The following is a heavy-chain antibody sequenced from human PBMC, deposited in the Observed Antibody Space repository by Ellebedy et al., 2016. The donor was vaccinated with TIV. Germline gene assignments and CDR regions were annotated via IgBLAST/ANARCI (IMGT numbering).Heavy chain of an antibody. D-gene: IGHD3-22*01. CDR2: ITYPGST. CDR3: ARVPYYYESSGSFDI. Sequence: MPSETLSLTCSVSGGSISSRSFSWGWIRQPQGKGLEWIGSITYPGSTSYNPSLNRRVTISVNTSTNQFSLKLGSVTAADTAVYYCARVPYYYESSGSFDIWGQGTMVTVSS. CDR1: GGSISSRSFS. J-gene: IGHJ3*02. V-gene: IGHV4-39*07.